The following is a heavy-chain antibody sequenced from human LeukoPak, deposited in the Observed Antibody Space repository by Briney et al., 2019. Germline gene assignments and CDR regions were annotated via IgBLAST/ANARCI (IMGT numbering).Heavy chain of an antibody. V-gene: IGHV1-2*02. Sequence: ASVKVSCKASGYTFTGYYMHWVRQVPGQGLEWMGWINPNSGGTNYAQKFQGRVTMTRDTSISTAYMELSRLRSDDTAVYYCARVYMTTVTTVFDPWGQGTLATVSS. CDR1: GYTFTGYY. D-gene: IGHD4-17*01. CDR3: ARVYMTTVTTVFDP. J-gene: IGHJ5*02. CDR2: INPNSGGT.